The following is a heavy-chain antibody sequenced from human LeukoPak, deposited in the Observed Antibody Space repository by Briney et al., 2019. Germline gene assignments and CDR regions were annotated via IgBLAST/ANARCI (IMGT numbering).Heavy chain of an antibody. CDR3: ARDIGSIGDRGYYFDY. D-gene: IGHD3-10*01. CDR1: GYTFTAYY. J-gene: IGHJ4*02. V-gene: IGHV1-2*02. CDR2: INPNSGGT. Sequence: GASVKVSCKASGYTFTAYYMHWVRQAPGQGLEWVGWINPNSGGTNSAQNFQGRVTMTRDTSISTAYMELSSLRSDDPAVYYCARDIGSIGDRGYYFDYWGRGTLVTVSS.